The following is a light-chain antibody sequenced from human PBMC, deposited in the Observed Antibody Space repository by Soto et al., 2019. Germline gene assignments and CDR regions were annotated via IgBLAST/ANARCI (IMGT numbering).Light chain of an antibody. V-gene: IGKV2-28*01. Sequence: DIVMTQSPLSLPVTPGEPASISCRSSQSLLHSNGYNYLDWYLQKPGQSPQLLIYLGSNRASGVPDRFSGSGSGTDFKLKISRGEAEDVGVYYCMQALQTRTFGQGTKVEIK. J-gene: IGKJ1*01. CDR2: LGS. CDR1: QSLLHSNGYNY. CDR3: MQALQTRT.